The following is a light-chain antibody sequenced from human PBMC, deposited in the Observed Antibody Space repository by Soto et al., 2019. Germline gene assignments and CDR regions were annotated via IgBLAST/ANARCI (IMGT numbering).Light chain of an antibody. CDR1: QSVSSY. V-gene: IGKV3-11*01. CDR2: DAS. Sequence: EIVLTQSPATLSWSPGERATLSCRASQSVSSYVAWYQQKPGQAPRLLSYDASNRATGSPARFSGSGSGTDFTLTISSLEPEDFAVYYCQQRSNWPPYTCGQGTKLEIK. J-gene: IGKJ2*01. CDR3: QQRSNWPPYT.